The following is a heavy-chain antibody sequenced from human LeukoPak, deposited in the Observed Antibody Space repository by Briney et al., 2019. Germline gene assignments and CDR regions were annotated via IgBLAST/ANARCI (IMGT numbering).Heavy chain of an antibody. V-gene: IGHV1-69*04. CDR1: GGTFSSYA. D-gene: IGHD3-22*01. J-gene: IGHJ6*02. CDR2: IIPILGIA. Sequence: GASVKVSCKASGGTFSSYAISWVRQAPGQGLEWMGRIIPILGIANYAQKFQGRVTITADKSTSTAYMELSSLRSEDTAVYYCARDVADYLYCYDSSGYYTDYYGMDVWGQGTTVTVS. CDR3: ARDVADYLYCYDSSGYYTDYYGMDV.